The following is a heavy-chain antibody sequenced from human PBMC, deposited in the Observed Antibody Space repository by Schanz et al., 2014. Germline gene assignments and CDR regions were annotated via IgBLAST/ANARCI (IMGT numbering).Heavy chain of an antibody. CDR3: AMGGYQLHH. V-gene: IGHV3-74*02. CDR2: INSDGTTT. D-gene: IGHD1-7*01. CDR1: GFTFSTYW. J-gene: IGHJ4*02. Sequence: EVKLVESGGGVVQPGRSLRLSCAASGFTFSTYWMHWVRQAPGKGLVWVSHINSDGTTTTYADSVKGRFTISRDNAENTLYLQMNSLRVEDTAVYYCAMGGYQLHHWGQGTLVTVSS.